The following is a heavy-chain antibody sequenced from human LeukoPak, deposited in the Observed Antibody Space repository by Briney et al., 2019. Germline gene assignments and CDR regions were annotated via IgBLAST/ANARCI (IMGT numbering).Heavy chain of an antibody. CDR1: GGSISSGGYS. V-gene: IGHV4-31*03. CDR3: ASCEAPITPPHYGFDV. J-gene: IGHJ6*02. CDR2: IYHSGNT. D-gene: IGHD5-12*01. Sequence: SQTLSLTCTVTGGSISSGGYSWNWFRQHPGKGLEWIGYIYHSGNTFYNSSLKSRVSIAVDTSRNQFSLKLTSVTAADTAVYYCASCEAPITPPHYGFDVWGQGTEVTVSS.